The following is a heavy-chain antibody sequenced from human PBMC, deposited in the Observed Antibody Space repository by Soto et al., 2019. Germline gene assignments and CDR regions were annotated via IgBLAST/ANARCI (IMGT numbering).Heavy chain of an antibody. CDR1: GDSINTYY. D-gene: IGHD5-18*01. Sequence: QVQLQESGPGLVKPSETLSLTCTGSGDSINTYYWTWIRQPPGKGLEWVGYFYYSGSASYNPSLKSRVTRSVDPAKNQFSLRLSPVTAADTAVYYCARGGNTALAYYYCGLEVWGQGTTVTVSS. J-gene: IGHJ6*02. CDR2: FYYSGSA. CDR3: ARGGNTALAYYYCGLEV. V-gene: IGHV4-59*01.